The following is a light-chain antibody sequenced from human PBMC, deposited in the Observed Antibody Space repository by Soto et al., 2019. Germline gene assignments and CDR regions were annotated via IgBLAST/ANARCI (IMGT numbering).Light chain of an antibody. J-gene: IGKJ5*01. V-gene: IGKV1-39*01. CDR2: AAS. Sequence: DIQMTQSPSSLSASVGDRVTITCRASESISRHLNWYQQKPGKAPNLLIYAASTLQNGVPSRFRGSCSGTDFNLTISSLQPEDFATYYCQQSYSTLSISFGQGTRLEIK. CDR1: ESISRH. CDR3: QQSYSTLSIS.